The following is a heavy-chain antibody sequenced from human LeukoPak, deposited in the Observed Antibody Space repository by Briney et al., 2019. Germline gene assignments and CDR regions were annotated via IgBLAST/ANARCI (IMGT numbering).Heavy chain of an antibody. CDR1: GYTFTGYG. D-gene: IGHD2-2*01. V-gene: IGHV1-18*01. Sequence: ASVKVSCXASGYTFTGYGISWVRQAPGQGLEWMGWINTYNGNTNYAQNLQGRVTMTTDTSTSTAYMELRSLTSDDTAVYYCARQSRVVVAAAIRGDDAYDIWGQGTMVTVSS. J-gene: IGHJ3*02. CDR2: INTYNGNT. CDR3: ARQSRVVVAAAIRGDDAYDI.